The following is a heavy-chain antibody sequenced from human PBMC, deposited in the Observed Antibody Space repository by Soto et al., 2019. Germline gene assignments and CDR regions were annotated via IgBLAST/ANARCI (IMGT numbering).Heavy chain of an antibody. CDR2: ISYDGSNK. CDR3: AKMLFVGWDYRVHGGYYGMDV. Sequence: VRLSCAASGFTFSSYGMHWVRQAPGKGLEWVAVISYDGSNKYYADSVKGRFTISRDNSKNTLYLQMNRLRAEDTAVYYCAKMLFVGWDYRVHGGYYGMDVWGQGTTVTVSS. J-gene: IGHJ6*02. D-gene: IGHD4-4*01. CDR1: GFTFSSYG. V-gene: IGHV3-30*18.